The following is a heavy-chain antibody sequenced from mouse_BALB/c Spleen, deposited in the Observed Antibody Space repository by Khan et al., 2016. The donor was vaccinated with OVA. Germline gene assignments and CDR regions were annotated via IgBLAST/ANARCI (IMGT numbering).Heavy chain of an antibody. V-gene: IGHV3-2*02. D-gene: IGHD1-1*01. J-gene: IGHJ2*01. CDR3: ARVYGGDFDY. CDR1: GYSITSDYA. Sequence: EVQLQESGPGLVKPSQSLSLTCTVTGYSITSDYAWNWIRQFPGNKLEWIGFISYSGNTNYTPSLKSRISITRDTSKNQFFLQLNSVTTEDTATYDCARVYGGDFDYWGQGTTLTVSS. CDR2: ISYSGNT.